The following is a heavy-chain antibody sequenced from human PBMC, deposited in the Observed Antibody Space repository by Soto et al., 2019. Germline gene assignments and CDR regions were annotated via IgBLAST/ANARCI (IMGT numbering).Heavy chain of an antibody. V-gene: IGHV3-11*01. CDR3: ARESPYEILAGYSKLYMDS. D-gene: IGHD3-9*01. Sequence: GVLRLSCAASGFSFSEHYMNWIRQRPGKGLEWVAYISTSGVSIYYTDSVKGRFTISRDNAQKSLFLQMNSLRAEDTAVYYCARESPYEILAGYSKLYMDSWGQGTLVTVSS. CDR1: GFSFSEHY. CDR2: ISTSGVSI. J-gene: IGHJ4*02.